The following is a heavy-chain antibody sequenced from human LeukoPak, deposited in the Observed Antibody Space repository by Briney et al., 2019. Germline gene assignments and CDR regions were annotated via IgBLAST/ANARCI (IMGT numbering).Heavy chain of an antibody. CDR1: GGSISSYY. J-gene: IGHJ4*02. D-gene: IGHD6-19*01. CDR2: IYYSGST. Sequence: SETLSLTCTVSGGSISSYYWSWIRQPPGKGLEWIGYIYYSGSTNYNPSLKSRVTISVDTSKNQFSLKLSSMTAADTAVYYCARVSSGWYFDYWGQGTLVTVSS. CDR3: ARVSSGWYFDY. V-gene: IGHV4-59*01.